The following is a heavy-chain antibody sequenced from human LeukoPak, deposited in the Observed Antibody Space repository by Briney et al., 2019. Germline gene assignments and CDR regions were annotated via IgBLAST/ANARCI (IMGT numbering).Heavy chain of an antibody. CDR3: ARAHPSGYSSGWRLDY. J-gene: IGHJ4*02. Sequence: ASVKVSCKASGYTFTSYGISWVRQAPGQGLEWMGGIIPIFGTANYAQKFQGRVTITADESTSTAYMELSSLRSEDTAVYYCARAHPSGYSSGWRLDYWGQGTLVTVSS. V-gene: IGHV1-69*13. CDR1: GYTFTSYG. D-gene: IGHD6-19*01. CDR2: IIPIFGTA.